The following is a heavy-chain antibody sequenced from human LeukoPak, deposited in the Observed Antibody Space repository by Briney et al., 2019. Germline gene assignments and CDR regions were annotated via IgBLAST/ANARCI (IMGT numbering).Heavy chain of an antibody. J-gene: IGHJ5*02. CDR3: ARVHGHSSGWFNWFDP. V-gene: IGHV1-69*06. CDR2: IIPIFDTA. CDR1: GGTFSSYA. Sequence: SVKVSCKASGGTFSSYAISWVRQAPGQGLEWMGGIIPIFDTANYAQKFQGRVTITADKSTSTAYMELSSLRSEDTAVYYCARVHGHSSGWFNWFDPWGQGTLATVSS. D-gene: IGHD6-19*01.